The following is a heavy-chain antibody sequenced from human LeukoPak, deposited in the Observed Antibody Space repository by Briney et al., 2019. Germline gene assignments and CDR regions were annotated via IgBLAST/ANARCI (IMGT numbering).Heavy chain of an antibody. V-gene: IGHV3-23*01. CDR3: ARDHNPFTKYYYDSSGYFWFDP. CDR2: ISGSGGST. Sequence: PGGSLRLSCAASGFTFSSYAMSWVRQAPGKGLEWVSAISGSGGSTYYADSVKGRFTISRDNAKNTLYLQMNSLRAEDTAVYYCARDHNPFTKYYYDSSGYFWFDPWGQGTLVTVSS. CDR1: GFTFSSYA. D-gene: IGHD3-22*01. J-gene: IGHJ5*02.